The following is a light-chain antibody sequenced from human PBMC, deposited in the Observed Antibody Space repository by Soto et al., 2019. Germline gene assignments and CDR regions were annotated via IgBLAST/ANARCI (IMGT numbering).Light chain of an antibody. CDR1: QTISSY. V-gene: IGKV1-39*01. Sequence: DIQMTQSPSSLSASVGDRVTITCRASQTISSYLNWYQQKPGKAPQLLIYVASSLQSGVPSRFGGSGSGTDFTLNISSLQPDDFETYYCQQSYSPPYTFGQGTKLEIK. J-gene: IGKJ2*01. CDR3: QQSYSPPYT. CDR2: VAS.